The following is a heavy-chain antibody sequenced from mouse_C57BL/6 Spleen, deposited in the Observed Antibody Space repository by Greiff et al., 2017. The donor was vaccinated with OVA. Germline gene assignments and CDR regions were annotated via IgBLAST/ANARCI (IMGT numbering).Heavy chain of an antibody. CDR1: GYAFSSSW. D-gene: IGHD1-1*01. Sequence: QVQLQQPGPELVKPGASVKISCKASGYAFSSSWMNWVKQRPGKGLEWIGGIYPGDGDTNYNGKFKGKATLTADKSYSTAYMQLSCLTSEDSAVYFCARGEVSYYGSSYVNYFGYWGQGPTLTVSS. CDR2: IYPGDGDT. J-gene: IGHJ2*01. V-gene: IGHV1-82*01. CDR3: ARGEVSYYGSSYVNYFGY.